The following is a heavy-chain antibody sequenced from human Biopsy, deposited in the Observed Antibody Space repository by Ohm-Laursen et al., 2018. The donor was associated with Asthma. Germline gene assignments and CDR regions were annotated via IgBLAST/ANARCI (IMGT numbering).Heavy chain of an antibody. D-gene: IGHD4-17*01. CDR2: VFWSGTT. J-gene: IGHJ6*02. Sequence: SDTLSLTCTVSGAYIGTPDYHWSWIRQSPGKGLEWIGFVFWSGTTHYTRSLERRLSISIDTTRNEFSMTLRSVTAADTAVYFCARVASYGDLYFGIDVWGPGTTVSVS. CDR1: GAYIGTPDYH. CDR3: ARVASYGDLYFGIDV. V-gene: IGHV4-30-4*02.